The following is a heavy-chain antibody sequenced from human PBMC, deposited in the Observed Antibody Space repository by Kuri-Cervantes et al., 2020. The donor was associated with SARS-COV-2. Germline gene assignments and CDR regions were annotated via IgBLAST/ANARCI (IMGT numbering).Heavy chain of an antibody. CDR2: ISGSGGST. CDR1: GFTFSRYA. Sequence: LTCAASGFTFSRYAMSWVRQAPGKGLEWVSDISGSGGSTYYADSVKGRFTISRDNSKNTLYLQMNSLRAEDTAVYYCARVVPTAMNLIYYYYYMDVWDKGTTVTVSS. V-gene: IGHV3-23*01. CDR3: ARVVPTAMNLIYYYYYMDV. D-gene: IGHD5-18*01. J-gene: IGHJ6*03.